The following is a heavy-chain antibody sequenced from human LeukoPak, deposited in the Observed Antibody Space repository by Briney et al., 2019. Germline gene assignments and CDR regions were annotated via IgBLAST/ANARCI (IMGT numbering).Heavy chain of an antibody. CDR3: AKSWGTAMVDY. CDR1: GFTFSSYG. Sequence: PGGPLRLSCAASGFTFSSYGMHWVRQAPGKGLEWVAVISYDGSNKYYADSVKGRFTISRDNSKNTLYLQMNSLRAEDTAVYYCAKSWGTAMVDYWGQGTLVTVSS. CDR2: ISYDGSNK. V-gene: IGHV3-30*18. D-gene: IGHD5-18*01. J-gene: IGHJ4*02.